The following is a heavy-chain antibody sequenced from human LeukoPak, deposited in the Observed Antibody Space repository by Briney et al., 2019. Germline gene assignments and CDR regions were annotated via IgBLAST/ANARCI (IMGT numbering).Heavy chain of an antibody. CDR2: INHSGST. J-gene: IGHJ4*02. D-gene: IGHD3-10*01. Sequence: SETLSLTCAVYGGSFSGYYWSWIRQPPGKGLEWIGEINHSGSTNYNPSLKSRVTISVDTSKNQFSLKLSSVTAADTAVYYCARHGNYYGSGSYYWGQGTLVTVSS. CDR3: ARHGNYYGSGSYY. CDR1: GGSFSGYY. V-gene: IGHV4-34*01.